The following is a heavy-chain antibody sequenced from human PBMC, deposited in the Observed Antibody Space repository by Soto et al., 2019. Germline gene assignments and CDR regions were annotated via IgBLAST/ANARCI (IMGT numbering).Heavy chain of an antibody. D-gene: IGHD2-2*01. CDR1: GYTLTSYG. CDR3: ARDTVVVTAAMMDYYYYGMDV. CDR2: ISAYNGNT. V-gene: IGHV1-18*04. J-gene: IGHJ6*04. Sequence: AAVKVSCNASGYTLTSYGISLVRHAPGQGLEWMGWISAYNGNTNYAQKLQGRVTMTTDTSTSTAYMELMSLRSDDTAVYYCARDTVVVTAAMMDYYYYGMDVWGKGTTVTVSS.